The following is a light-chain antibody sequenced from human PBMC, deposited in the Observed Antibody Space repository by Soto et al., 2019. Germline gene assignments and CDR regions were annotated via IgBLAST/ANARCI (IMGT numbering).Light chain of an antibody. CDR2: AAS. V-gene: IGKV1-39*01. CDR3: QQSYSAPPLT. CDR1: QSISKY. J-gene: IGKJ4*01. Sequence: IQMTQSPSSLSASVGDRVTITCRASQSISKYLNWYQQKPGKAPKLLIYAASSLHSGVPSRFSGSGSGTDFTLAISSLQPEDFATYYCQQSYSAPPLTFGGGTNVEFK.